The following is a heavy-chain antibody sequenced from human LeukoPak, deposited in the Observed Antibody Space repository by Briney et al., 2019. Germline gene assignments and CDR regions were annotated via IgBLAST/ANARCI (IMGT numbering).Heavy chain of an antibody. J-gene: IGHJ3*02. CDR1: GYTFTGYY. D-gene: IGHD7-27*01. V-gene: IGHV1-2*02. CDR2: INPNSGGT. Sequence: ASVKVSCKASGYTFTGYYMHWVRQAAGQGLEWIGWINPNSGGTNYAQKFQGRVTMTRDTSISTAYMELSRLRSDDTAVYYCARERDEEALGAFDIWGQGTMVTVSS. CDR3: ARERDEEALGAFDI.